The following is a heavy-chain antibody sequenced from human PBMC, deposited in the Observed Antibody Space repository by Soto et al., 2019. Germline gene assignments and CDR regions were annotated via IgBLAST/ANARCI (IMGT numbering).Heavy chain of an antibody. J-gene: IGHJ4*02. Sequence: EVQLLESGGGLVQPGGSLRLSCAASEFTFARYAMSWFRQAPGKELEWISAISDTCGSTYHADSVKGRLTISRDNSKNTLYLQMNSLRAEDTAVYYCAKGSSGFRPYYFDKWGKGTLVTVCS. V-gene: IGHV3-23*01. D-gene: IGHD3-22*01. CDR1: EFTFARYA. CDR2: ISDTCGST. CDR3: AKGSSGFRPYYFDK.